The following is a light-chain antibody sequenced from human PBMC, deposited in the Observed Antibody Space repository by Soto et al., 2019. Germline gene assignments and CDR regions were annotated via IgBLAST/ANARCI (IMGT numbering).Light chain of an antibody. CDR2: GNS. J-gene: IGLJ2*01. V-gene: IGLV1-40*01. CDR3: QSYDSSLSGSK. CDR1: SSNIGAGYD. Sequence: QSVLTQPPSVSGAPGQRVTISCTGSSSNIGAGYDVHWYQQLPGTAPKLLIYGNSNRPSGVPDPFSGSKSGTSASLAITGLQAEDEADYYCQSYDSSLSGSKFGGGTKLTVL.